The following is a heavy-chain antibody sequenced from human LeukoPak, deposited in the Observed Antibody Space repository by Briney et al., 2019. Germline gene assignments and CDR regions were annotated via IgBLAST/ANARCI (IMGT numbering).Heavy chain of an antibody. D-gene: IGHD6-13*01. CDR3: ASGVAAAGRDYFDY. Sequence: GGSLRLSCAASGFTFSSYWMHWVRHAPGKGVVWVSRINSDGSSTSYADSVKGRFTISRDNAKNTLNLQMNSLRAEDTAVYYCASGVAAAGRDYFDYWGQGTLVTVSS. CDR1: GFTFSSYW. J-gene: IGHJ4*02. V-gene: IGHV3-74*01. CDR2: INSDGSST.